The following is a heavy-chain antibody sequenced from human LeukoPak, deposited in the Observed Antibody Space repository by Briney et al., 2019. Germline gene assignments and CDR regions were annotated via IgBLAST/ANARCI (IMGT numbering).Heavy chain of an antibody. V-gene: IGHV4-31*03. J-gene: IGHJ4*02. CDR3: ARGNSDGKREDY. CDR1: GGSIASAGYY. Sequence: PSQTLSLTCTVSGGSIASAGYYWSWIRQHPGKGLEWIGYINYSGSTYYNSSLKSRVTISGDTSKNQFPLKLSSVTAADTAVYYCARGNSDGKREDYWGPGTLLTVSS. D-gene: IGHD2-15*01. CDR2: INYSGST.